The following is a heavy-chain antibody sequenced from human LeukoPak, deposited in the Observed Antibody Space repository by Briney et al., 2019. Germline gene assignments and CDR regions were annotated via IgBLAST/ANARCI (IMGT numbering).Heavy chain of an antibody. D-gene: IGHD1-1*01. CDR3: ARVGTADAFDI. CDR2: IYYSGST. J-gene: IGHJ3*02. CDR1: GGSVSSGSYY. V-gene: IGHV4-61*01. Sequence: SETLSLTCTVSGGSVSSGSYYWSWIRQPPGKGLEWIGYIYYSGSTNYNPSLKSRDTISVDTSKNQFSLKLSSVTAADTAVYYCARVGTADAFDIWGQGTMVTVSS.